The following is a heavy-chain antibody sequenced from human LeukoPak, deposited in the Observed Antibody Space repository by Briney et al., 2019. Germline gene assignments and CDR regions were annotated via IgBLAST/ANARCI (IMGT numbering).Heavy chain of an antibody. Sequence: GGSLRLSCAASGFTFSGSAMHWVRQASGKGLEWVGRIRSKANSYATAYAASVKGRFTISRDDSKNTAYLQMNSLRAEDTAVYYCARVYYDSSGWGQGTLVTVSS. CDR1: GFTFSGSA. V-gene: IGHV3-73*01. CDR3: ARVYYDSSG. D-gene: IGHD3-22*01. J-gene: IGHJ4*02. CDR2: IRSKANSYAT.